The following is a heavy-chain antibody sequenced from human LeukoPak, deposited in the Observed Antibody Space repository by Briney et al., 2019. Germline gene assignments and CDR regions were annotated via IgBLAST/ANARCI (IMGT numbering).Heavy chain of an antibody. D-gene: IGHD1-26*01. Sequence: GASVKVSCKASGYTFTGYYMHWVRQAPGQGLEWMGWINPNSGGTNYAQKFQGRVTMTRDTSISTAYMELRSLRSDDTAVYYCARDGPYSGSFDYWGQGTLVTVSS. CDR1: GYTFTGYY. J-gene: IGHJ4*02. V-gene: IGHV1-2*02. CDR3: ARDGPYSGSFDY. CDR2: INPNSGGT.